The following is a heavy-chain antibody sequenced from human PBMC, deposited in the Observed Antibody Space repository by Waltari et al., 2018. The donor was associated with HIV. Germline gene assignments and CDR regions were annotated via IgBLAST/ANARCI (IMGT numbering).Heavy chain of an antibody. D-gene: IGHD1-7*01. J-gene: IGHJ4*02. CDR2: ISWNRDYT. Sequence: EVQLVESGGGLVQPGRSLRLSCAASGFPFDDYALHWFRQAPGKGLEWVSGISWNRDYTGYADSVKGRFTISRDNAKNSLYRQMNSLRAEDTALYYCAKGSGGDWNYFGDFDYWGQGTLVTVSS. V-gene: IGHV3-9*01. CDR3: AKGSGGDWNYFGDFDY. CDR1: GFPFDDYA.